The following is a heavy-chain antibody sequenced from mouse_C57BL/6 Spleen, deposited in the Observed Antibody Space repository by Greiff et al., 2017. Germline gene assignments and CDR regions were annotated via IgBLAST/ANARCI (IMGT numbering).Heavy chain of an antibody. CDR3: ARSEGNPYFDD. CDR1: GYAFSSSW. CDR2: IYPGDGDT. Sequence: QVQLKESGPELVKPGASVKISCKASGYAFSSSWMNWVKQRPGKGLEWIGRIYPGDGDTNYNGKFKGKATLTADKSSSTAYMQLSSLTSADSAVYFCARSEGNPYFDDGGQGTTLTVSS. V-gene: IGHV1-82*01. D-gene: IGHD2-1*01. J-gene: IGHJ2*01.